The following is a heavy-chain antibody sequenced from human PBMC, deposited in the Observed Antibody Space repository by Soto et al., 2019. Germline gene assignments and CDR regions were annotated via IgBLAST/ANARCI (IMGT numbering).Heavy chain of an antibody. CDR1: DGSFSAYY. CDR2: IDLRGSA. V-gene: IGHV4-34*01. Sequence: SETLSLTCAVYDGSFSAYYWSWVRQPPGKGLEWIGEIDLRGSADYNPSLKSRVTTSMDTSKKQFSLKLSSVTAADTAVYYCAKVSSPSRISTPDFDYGGQGTLVTVSS. J-gene: IGHJ4*02. CDR3: AKVSSPSRISTPDFDY.